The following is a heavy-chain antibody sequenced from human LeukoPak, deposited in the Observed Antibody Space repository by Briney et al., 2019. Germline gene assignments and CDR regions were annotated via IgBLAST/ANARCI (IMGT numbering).Heavy chain of an antibody. J-gene: IGHJ5*02. Sequence: PSETLSLTCTVSGGSISSGSYYWSWIRQPAGKGLEWIGRIYTSGSTNYNPSLKSRVTISVDTSKNQFSLKLSSVTAGDTAVYYCARDCGGDCYGAVDPWGQGTLVTVSS. D-gene: IGHD2-21*01. CDR1: GGSISSGSYY. CDR3: ARDCGGDCYGAVDP. CDR2: IYTSGST. V-gene: IGHV4-61*02.